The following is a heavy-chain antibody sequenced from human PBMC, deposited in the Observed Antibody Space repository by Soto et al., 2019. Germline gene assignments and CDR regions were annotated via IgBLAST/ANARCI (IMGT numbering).Heavy chain of an antibody. CDR2: SYWDDDK. CDR3: AHSRYSRSSLDY. V-gene: IGHV2-5*02. D-gene: IGHD6-6*01. J-gene: IGHJ4*02. CDR1: RFSLTSNDVG. Sequence: SGPTLVNPTQTLTLTCTFSRFSLTSNDVGVGCIRQPPVKALEWLALSYWDDDKRYSPSLKSRLTITEDTSKNQVVLTMTTMDPVDTATYYCAHSRYSRSSLDYSGQATLVNVSS.